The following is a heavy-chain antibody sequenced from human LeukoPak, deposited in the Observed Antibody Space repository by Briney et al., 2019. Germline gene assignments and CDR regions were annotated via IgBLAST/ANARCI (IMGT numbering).Heavy chain of an antibody. CDR3: ARHQLTTITTYAMDV. CDR2: ISSSGSTI. CDR1: GFTFSSYE. D-gene: IGHD4-11*01. V-gene: IGHV3-48*03. Sequence: PGGSLRLSCAASGFTFSSYEMNWVRQAPGKGLEWLSYISSSGSTIYYAESVKGRFTISRDNAKNTLYLQMNSLRAEDTAVYYCARHQLTTITTYAMDVWGQGTTVTVSS. J-gene: IGHJ6*02.